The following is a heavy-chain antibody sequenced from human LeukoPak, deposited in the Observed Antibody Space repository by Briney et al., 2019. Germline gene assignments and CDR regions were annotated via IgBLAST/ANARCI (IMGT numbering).Heavy chain of an antibody. CDR3: ARRIDNYWYFDL. CDR2: IYYSGST. Sequence: PSETLSLTCTVSGGSISSYYWSWIRQPPGKGLEWIGYIYYSGSTNYNPSLKSRVTISVDTSKNQFSLKLSSVTAADTAVYYCARRIDNYWYFDLWGRGTLVTASS. V-gene: IGHV4-59*08. D-gene: IGHD3-9*01. CDR1: GGSISSYY. J-gene: IGHJ2*01.